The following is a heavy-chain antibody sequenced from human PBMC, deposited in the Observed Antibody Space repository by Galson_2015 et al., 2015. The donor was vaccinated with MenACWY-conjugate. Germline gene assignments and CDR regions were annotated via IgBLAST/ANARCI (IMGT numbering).Heavy chain of an antibody. CDR1: GGSISSYY. Sequence: ATLSPTCTVSGGSISSYYLSWIRQPPGKGLEGIGNIYYSGTTMYNPSLKSRVTISADNSRNQFSLRLNSLTAADTAVYYCARRHCSSGSCFFDYWGQGSLVTVSS. CDR3: ARRHCSSGSCFFDY. V-gene: IGHV4-59*08. J-gene: IGHJ4*02. CDR2: IYYSGTT. D-gene: IGHD2-15*01.